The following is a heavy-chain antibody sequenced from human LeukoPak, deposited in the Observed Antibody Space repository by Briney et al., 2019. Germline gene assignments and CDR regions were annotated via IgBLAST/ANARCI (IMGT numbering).Heavy chain of an antibody. CDR1: GFPLSSYA. V-gene: IGHV3-23*01. CDR3: ARAYCGGDCYSYYYYYMDV. D-gene: IGHD2-21*02. CDR2: TSSSGPGT. Sequence: GGSLRLSCAASGFPLSSYAMSWVRQASGKGLEWVSATSSSGPGTYYADSVRGRFTISRDNSKNTLYLQLNSLRAEDTAVYYCARAYCGGDCYSYYYYYMDVWGKGTTATVSS. J-gene: IGHJ6*03.